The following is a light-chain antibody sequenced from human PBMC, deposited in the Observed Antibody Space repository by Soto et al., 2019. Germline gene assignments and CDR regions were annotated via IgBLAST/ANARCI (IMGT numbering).Light chain of an antibody. J-gene: IGKJ1*01. CDR3: QQYNNWWT. Sequence: EIVMTQSPATLSVSPGERATLSCRASQRVSSNLAWYQQKPGQAPRLLIYGASTRATGIPARFSGSGSGTEFTLTISSLQSEDFAVYYCQQYNNWWTFGQGTKVEIK. CDR1: QRVSSN. CDR2: GAS. V-gene: IGKV3-15*01.